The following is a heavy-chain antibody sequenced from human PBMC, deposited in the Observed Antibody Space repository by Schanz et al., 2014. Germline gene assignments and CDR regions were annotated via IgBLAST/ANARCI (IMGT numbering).Heavy chain of an antibody. CDR2: MYINSGST. V-gene: IGHV3-53*01. J-gene: IGHJ4*02. CDR3: AKGQLLSYGFDY. Sequence: EVQLVESGGGLIQPGGSLRLSCAVSGFTVNTNYMSWVRQAPGKGLEWISSMYINSGSTQYADSVKGRFIISRDSSKNTLFLKMNSRRDEDTAVYYCAKGQLLSYGFDYWGQGTLVTVSS. D-gene: IGHD2-21*01. CDR1: GFTVNTNY.